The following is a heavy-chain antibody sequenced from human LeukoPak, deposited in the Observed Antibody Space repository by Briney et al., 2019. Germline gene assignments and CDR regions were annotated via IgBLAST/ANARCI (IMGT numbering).Heavy chain of an antibody. D-gene: IGHD6-13*01. V-gene: IGHV4-59*01. J-gene: IGHJ4*02. CDR3: ARLAAPRTNFDY. CDR2: IYYSGST. CDR1: GGSISGYY. Sequence: SETLSLTCTVSGGSISGYYWTWIRQPPGKGLEWIGYIYYSGSTNYNPSLKSRVTISVDTSKNQFSLKLSSVTAADTAVYYCARLAAPRTNFDYWGQGTLVTVSS.